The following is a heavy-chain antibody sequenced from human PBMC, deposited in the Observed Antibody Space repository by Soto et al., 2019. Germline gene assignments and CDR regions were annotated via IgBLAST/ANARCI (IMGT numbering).Heavy chain of an antibody. CDR3: AIYSSGWYRLDY. V-gene: IGHV3-30*03. D-gene: IGHD6-19*01. Sequence: SLRLSFAASGFTFSSYCMHWVRQAPGKGLEWVAVISYDGSNKYYADSVKGRFTISRDNSKNTLYLQMNSLRAEDTAVYYCAIYSSGWYRLDYWGQGTLVTVSS. CDR2: ISYDGSNK. J-gene: IGHJ4*02. CDR1: GFTFSSYC.